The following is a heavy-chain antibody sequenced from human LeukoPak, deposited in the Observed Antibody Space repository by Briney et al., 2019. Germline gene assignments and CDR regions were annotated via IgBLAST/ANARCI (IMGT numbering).Heavy chain of an antibody. V-gene: IGHV4-34*01. D-gene: IGHD4-17*01. CDR2: INHSGST. J-gene: IGHJ5*02. CDR3: ARGGYGDYGWFDP. Sequence: PSETLSLTCAVYGGSFSGYYWSWIRQPPGKGLEWIGEINHSGSTNYNPSLKSRVTISVDTSKNQFSLKLSSATAADTAVYYCARGGYGDYGWFDPWGQGTLVTVSS. CDR1: GGSFSGYY.